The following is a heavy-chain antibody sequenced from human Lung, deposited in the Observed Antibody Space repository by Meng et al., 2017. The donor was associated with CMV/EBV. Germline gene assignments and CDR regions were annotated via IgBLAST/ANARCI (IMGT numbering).Heavy chain of an antibody. CDR2: ISVYTDNT. CDR3: ARDSPSLYSSSPGIDF. Sequence: SVKVSCXTSGYTFTSYGISWVRQAPGQGLEGMGWISVYTDNTSSAQKYQGRLTMTTDTSTSTAYMEVRSLRSDDTAVYYCARDSPSLYSSSPGIDFWGQGTLATVSS. D-gene: IGHD6-6*01. V-gene: IGHV1-18*01. J-gene: IGHJ4*02. CDR1: GYTFTSYG.